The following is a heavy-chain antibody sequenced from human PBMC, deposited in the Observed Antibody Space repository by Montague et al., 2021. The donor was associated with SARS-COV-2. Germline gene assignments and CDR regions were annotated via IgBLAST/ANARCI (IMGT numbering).Heavy chain of an antibody. Sequence: SETLSLTCAVYGGSFSGSYWSWIRQPPGKGLEWIGEINHSGSTNYNPSLKSRVTISVDTSKNQFSLKLSSVTAADTAVYYCASFPSGYYDSSGYHIWGQGTLVTVSS. D-gene: IGHD3-22*01. V-gene: IGHV4-34*01. CDR2: INHSGST. CDR1: GGSFSGSY. J-gene: IGHJ4*02. CDR3: ASFPSGYYDSSGYHI.